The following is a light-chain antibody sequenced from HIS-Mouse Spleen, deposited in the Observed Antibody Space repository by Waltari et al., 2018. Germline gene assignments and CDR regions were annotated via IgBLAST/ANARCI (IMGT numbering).Light chain of an antibody. CDR2: ADS. V-gene: IGLV3-10*01. J-gene: IGLJ2*01. Sequence: SSELTQPPSVSVSPGQTPRITCSGDALPKQYAYCYQQKSGQAPVLVIYADSKRPSGIPERFSGSSSGTMATLTISGAQVEDEADYYCYSTDSSGNHRVFGGGTKLTVL. CDR1: ALPKQY. CDR3: YSTDSSGNHRV.